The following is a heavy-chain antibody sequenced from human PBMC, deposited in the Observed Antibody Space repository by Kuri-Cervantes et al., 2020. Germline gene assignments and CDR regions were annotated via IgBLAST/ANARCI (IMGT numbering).Heavy chain of an antibody. CDR2: INPNSGGT. CDR1: GYTFTGYY. CDR3: ATATVTTHYYYYGMDV. Sequence: ASVNVSCKASGYTFTGYYMHWVRQAPGQGLEWMGWINPNSGGTNYAQKFQGRVTMTRDTSISTAYMELSRLRSDDTAVYYCATATVTTHYYYYGMDVWGQGTTVTVSS. V-gene: IGHV1-2*02. J-gene: IGHJ6*02. D-gene: IGHD4-11*01.